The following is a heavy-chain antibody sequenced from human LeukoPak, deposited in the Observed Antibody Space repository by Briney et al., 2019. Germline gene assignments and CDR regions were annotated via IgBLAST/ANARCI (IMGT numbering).Heavy chain of an antibody. J-gene: IGHJ1*01. CDR2: IIPIFGTA. D-gene: IGHD3-22*01. CDR3: ARVFYYDSSGYYRSAEYFQH. Sequence: SVKVSCKASGGTFSSYAISWVRQAPGQGLEWMGRIIPIFGTANYAQKFQGRVAITTDESTSTAYMELSSLRSEDTAVYYCARVFYYDSSGYYRSAEYFQHWGQGTLVTVSS. V-gene: IGHV1-69*05. CDR1: GGTFSSYA.